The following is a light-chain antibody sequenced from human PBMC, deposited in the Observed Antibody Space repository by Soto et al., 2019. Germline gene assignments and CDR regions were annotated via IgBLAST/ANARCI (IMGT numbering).Light chain of an antibody. Sequence: QPVLTQPPSASGTPGQRVTISCSGSGSSIGTNTVNWYRQLPGTAPKLLIYGDNQRPSGVPDRFSGSKSGTSASLAISGLQSEDEAEYYCAAWDGSLNNVLFGGGTKLNVL. CDR3: AAWDGSLNNVL. V-gene: IGLV1-44*01. CDR2: GDN. CDR1: GSSIGTNT. J-gene: IGLJ2*01.